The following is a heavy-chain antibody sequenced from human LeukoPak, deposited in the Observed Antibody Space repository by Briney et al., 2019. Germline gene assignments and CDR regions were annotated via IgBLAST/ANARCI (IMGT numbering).Heavy chain of an antibody. J-gene: IGHJ6*02. Sequence: PGGSLRLSCAASGFTFSSYGMHWVRQAPGKGLEWVAVIWYDGSNKYYADSVKGRFTISRDNSKNTLYLQMNSLRAEDTAVYYCARDLRGDFWSGYYGFYYYYGMDVWGQGTTVTVSS. CDR1: GFTFSSYG. CDR3: ARDLRGDFWSGYYGFYYYYGMDV. CDR2: IWYDGSNK. V-gene: IGHV3-33*01. D-gene: IGHD3-3*01.